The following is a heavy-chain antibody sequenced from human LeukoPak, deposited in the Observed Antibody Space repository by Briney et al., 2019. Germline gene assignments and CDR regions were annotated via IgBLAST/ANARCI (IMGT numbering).Heavy chain of an antibody. Sequence: SESLSLTCTVAAGSISSSCYYSARIRQPPGKGLEWIGNIYSTACTYYISSLRGRVTISVDTSKNQFPLKLSSVTAAGSAVYYCARRDHYDSSGYFDYWGQGTLVTVSS. V-gene: IGHV4-39*01. D-gene: IGHD3-22*01. CDR1: AGSISSSCYY. J-gene: IGHJ4*02. CDR3: ARRDHYDSSGYFDY. CDR2: IYSTACT.